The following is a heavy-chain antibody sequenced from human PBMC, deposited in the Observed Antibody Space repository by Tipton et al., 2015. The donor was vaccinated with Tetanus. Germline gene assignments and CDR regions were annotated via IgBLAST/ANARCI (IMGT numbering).Heavy chain of an antibody. CDR2: VSLSGDAS. V-gene: IGHV3-23*01. CDR1: GFTFSSHT. D-gene: IGHD1-26*01. Sequence: SLRLSCAASGFTFSSHTMSWVRQAPGKGLEWVSAVSLSGDASFYADSVRGRFSISRDNSQNTLYLQMNSLRADDTALYYCAREGSSGWFDPWGRGTLVTVSS. CDR3: AREGSSGWFDP. J-gene: IGHJ5*02.